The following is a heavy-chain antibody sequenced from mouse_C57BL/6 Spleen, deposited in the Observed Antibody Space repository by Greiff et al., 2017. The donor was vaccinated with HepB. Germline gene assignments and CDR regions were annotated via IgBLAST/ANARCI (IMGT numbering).Heavy chain of an antibody. CDR2: IDPSDSYT. Sequence: QVQLQQPGAELVKPGASVKLSCKASGYTFTSYWMQWVKQRPGQGLEWIGEIDPSDSYTNYNQKFKGKATLTVDTSSSTAYMQLSSLTSEDSAVYYCARRAYGSTDYWGQGTSVTVSS. V-gene: IGHV1-50*01. CDR1: GYTFTSYW. J-gene: IGHJ4*01. CDR3: ARRAYGSTDY. D-gene: IGHD1-1*01.